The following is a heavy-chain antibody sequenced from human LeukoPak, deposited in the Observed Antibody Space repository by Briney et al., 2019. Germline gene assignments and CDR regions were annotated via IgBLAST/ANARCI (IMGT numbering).Heavy chain of an antibody. V-gene: IGHV3-7*03. J-gene: IGHJ2*01. Sequence: WGSLRLSCAASGFTLSNYWMSWVRRAPGKGLECVANINQDGSEKYYVDSVKGRFTISRDNAKNSLYLQMNSLRAEDTAVYYCAKMVRVATTNWYFDLWGRGTLVTVSS. CDR2: INQDGSEK. CDR3: AKMVRVATTNWYFDL. CDR1: GFTLSNYW. D-gene: IGHD5-24*01.